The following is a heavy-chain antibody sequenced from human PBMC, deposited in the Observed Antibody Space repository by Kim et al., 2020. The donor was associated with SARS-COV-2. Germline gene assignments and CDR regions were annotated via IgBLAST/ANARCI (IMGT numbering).Heavy chain of an antibody. D-gene: IGHD1-1*01. V-gene: IGHV3-11*01. CDR2: ISSSGSTI. CDR1: GFTFSDYY. Sequence: GGSLRLSCAASGFTFSDYYMSWIRQAPGKGLEWVSYISSSGSTIYYADSVKGRFTISRDNAKNSLYLQMNSLRAEDTAVYYCARDCSSWNERRNSQWGDAFDIWGQGTMVTVSS. CDR3: ARDCSSWNERRNSQWGDAFDI. J-gene: IGHJ3*02.